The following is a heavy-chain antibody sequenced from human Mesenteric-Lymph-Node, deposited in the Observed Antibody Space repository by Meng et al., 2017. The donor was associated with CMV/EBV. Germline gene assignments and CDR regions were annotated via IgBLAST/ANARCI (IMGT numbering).Heavy chain of an antibody. CDR1: GGSISRSSYY. D-gene: IGHD1-26*01. CDR3: ARVGGGYVPYFDY. CDR2: MHYSGNT. V-gene: IGHV4-39*07. J-gene: IGHJ4*02. Sequence: SETLSLTCTVSGGSISRSSYYWGWIRQPPGKGREWIGSMHYSGNTYYNPSLKSRVTISLDTSKNHFSLKLSSVTAADTAVYYCARVGGGYVPYFDYWGQGTLVTVSS.